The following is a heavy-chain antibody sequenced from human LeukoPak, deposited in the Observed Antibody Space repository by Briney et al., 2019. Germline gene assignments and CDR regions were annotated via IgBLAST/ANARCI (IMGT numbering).Heavy chain of an antibody. D-gene: IGHD6-19*01. J-gene: IGHJ4*02. V-gene: IGHV3-23*01. Sequence: PGGSLRLSCAACGFTFSSYAMSWVRQAPGKGLEWVSAISGSGGSTYYADSVKGRFTISRDNSKNTLYLQMNSLRAEDTAVYYCAKDQTGYSSGWFLFDYWGQGTLVTVSS. CDR2: ISGSGGST. CDR1: GFTFSSYA. CDR3: AKDQTGYSSGWFLFDY.